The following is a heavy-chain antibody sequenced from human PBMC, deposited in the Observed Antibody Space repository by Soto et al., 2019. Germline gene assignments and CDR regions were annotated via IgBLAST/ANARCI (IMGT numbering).Heavy chain of an antibody. D-gene: IGHD3-10*01. CDR2: INAGNGNT. Sequence: EASVKVSCKASGYTFTSYAMHWVRQAPGQRLEWMGWINAGNGNTKYSQKFQGRVTITRDTTASTAYMELSSLRSEDTAVYYCAREFGSGSYYIWGQGTLVTVSS. CDR1: GYTFTSYA. V-gene: IGHV1-3*01. CDR3: AREFGSGSYYI. J-gene: IGHJ4*02.